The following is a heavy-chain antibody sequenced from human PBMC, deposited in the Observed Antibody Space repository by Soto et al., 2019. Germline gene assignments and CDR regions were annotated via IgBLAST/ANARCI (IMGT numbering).Heavy chain of an antibody. D-gene: IGHD1-26*01. Sequence: QVQLVQSGAEVKKPGASVKVSCEASGYTFSTYEMHWVRQAPGQRPEWMGWINGGNGKSKYSETLQGRVTFTRDTSASTAYMELTSLRSEDTAVYYCARGGGATFTNYYYYMDVWGTGTTVTVSS. CDR1: GYTFSTYE. V-gene: IGHV1-3*01. CDR2: INGGNGKS. CDR3: ARGGGATFTNYYYYMDV. J-gene: IGHJ6*03.